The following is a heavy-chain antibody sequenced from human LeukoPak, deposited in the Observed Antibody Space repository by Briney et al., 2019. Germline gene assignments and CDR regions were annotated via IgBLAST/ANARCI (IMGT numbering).Heavy chain of an antibody. D-gene: IGHD3-16*01. CDR3: AKDLGPGGIDY. CDR2: ISGSGGST. V-gene: IGHV3-23*01. Sequence: GGSLRLSCAASGFTFSSYAMSLVRQARGKGLEWVSAISGSGGSTYYADSVKGRFTISRDNSKNTLYLQMNSLRAEDTAVYYCAKDLGPGGIDYWGQGTLVTVSS. J-gene: IGHJ4*02. CDR1: GFTFSSYA.